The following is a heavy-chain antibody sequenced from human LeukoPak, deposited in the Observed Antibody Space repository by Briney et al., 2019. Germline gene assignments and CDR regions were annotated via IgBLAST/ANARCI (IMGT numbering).Heavy chain of an antibody. CDR1: GYSISSGYY. CDR3: SREIRYCSSTSCYGGYGMDV. D-gene: IGHD2-2*01. Sequence: SETLSLTCAVSGYSISSGYYWGWIRQPPGEGLGGIGIIYHSGSTFYNPSLMSRVIISVVTSTNQFSLHLISVTAADTAVYYCSREIRYCSSTSCYGGYGMDVWGEGTAVTVSS. CDR2: IYHSGST. J-gene: IGHJ6*02. V-gene: IGHV4-38-2*01.